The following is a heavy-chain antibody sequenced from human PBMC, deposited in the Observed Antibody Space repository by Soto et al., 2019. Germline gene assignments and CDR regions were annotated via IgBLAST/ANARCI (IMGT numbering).Heavy chain of an antibody. V-gene: IGHV4-59*01. D-gene: IGHD3-22*01. CDR2: IYYSGST. CDR3: AREMQYYDSSGYLNWFDP. CDR1: GGSISSYY. J-gene: IGHJ5*02. Sequence: SETLSLTCTVSGGSISSYYWSWIRQPPGKGLEWIGYIYYSGSTNYNPSLKSRVTISVDTSKNQFSLKLSSVTAADTAVYYCAREMQYYDSSGYLNWFDPWGQGSLVTVSS.